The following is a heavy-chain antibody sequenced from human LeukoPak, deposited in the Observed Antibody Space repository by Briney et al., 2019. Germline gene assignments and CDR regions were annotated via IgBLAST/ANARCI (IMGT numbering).Heavy chain of an antibody. CDR2: IIPIFGTA. CDR3: ARGGFSTGTSDMDY. Sequence: GASVKVSCKASGGTFSSYAISWVRQAPGQGLEWMGGIIPIFGTANYAQKFQGRVTITADESTSTAYMELSSLRSEDTAVYYCARGGFSTGTSDMDYWGQGTLVTVSS. D-gene: IGHD1-1*01. CDR1: GGTFSSYA. V-gene: IGHV1-69*13. J-gene: IGHJ4*02.